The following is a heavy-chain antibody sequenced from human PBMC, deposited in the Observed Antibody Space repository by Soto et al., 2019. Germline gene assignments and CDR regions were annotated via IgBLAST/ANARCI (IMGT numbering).Heavy chain of an antibody. D-gene: IGHD3-16*01. CDR1: GFSFKDYY. CDR2: ISGSGSDP. Sequence: QVQLVESGGTLVQPGGSLRLSCVASGFSFKDYYMTRFRQAPGKGLEFVSYISGSGSDPTYADSVKGRFTISRDNAKNSLYLQMNNLRAEDTAVYYCARPTRFPGDWGQGTLVTVSS. CDR3: ARPTRFPGD. J-gene: IGHJ4*02. V-gene: IGHV3-11*05.